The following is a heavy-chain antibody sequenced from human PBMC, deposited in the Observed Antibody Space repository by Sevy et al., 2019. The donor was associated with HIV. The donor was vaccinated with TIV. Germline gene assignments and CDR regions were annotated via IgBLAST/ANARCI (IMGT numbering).Heavy chain of an antibody. D-gene: IGHD3-22*01. CDR1: GYTFTRYW. V-gene: IGHV5-51*01. CDR2: MYPDDSDI. Sequence: GEALKISCKASGYTFTRYWIGWVRQIPGKGVEWMAIMYPDDSDIIYSPSFQGQVTISADKSISSAYLQWSSLKASDTGLYYCATPVYFSDSSGYYYLPDAFDNWGQGTMVTVSS. CDR3: ATPVYFSDSSGYYYLPDAFDN. J-gene: IGHJ3*02.